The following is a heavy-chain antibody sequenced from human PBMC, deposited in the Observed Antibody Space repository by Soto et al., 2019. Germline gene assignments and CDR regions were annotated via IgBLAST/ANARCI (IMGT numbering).Heavy chain of an antibody. CDR3: VSGYSPYFDH. J-gene: IGHJ4*02. D-gene: IGHD2-2*03. CDR1: GFSLSTYT. CDR2: ISSASATI. V-gene: IGHV3-48*02. Sequence: GGSLRLSCAASGFSLSTYTMNWVRQAPGKGLEWVSYISSASATIYYADSVKGRFTISRDNAKNSLFLQMNSLRDEDTAVYYCVSGYSPYFDHWGQGNLVTVSS.